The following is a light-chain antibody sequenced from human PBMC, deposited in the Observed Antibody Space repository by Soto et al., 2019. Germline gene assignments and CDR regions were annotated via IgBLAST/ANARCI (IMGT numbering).Light chain of an antibody. V-gene: IGLV2-8*01. J-gene: IGLJ1*01. CDR2: EVT. Sequence: HSSPTQPPSASRSPGHSFTISFTGTISYVGGYNYVSWYQQHRGKAPKLIISEVTKRSSGVPDRSSGSKSGNMASIPVSGLQAEDEADYYCTSHAGSNNYVFGTGTKVTV. CDR3: TSHAGSNNYV. CDR1: ISYVGGYNY.